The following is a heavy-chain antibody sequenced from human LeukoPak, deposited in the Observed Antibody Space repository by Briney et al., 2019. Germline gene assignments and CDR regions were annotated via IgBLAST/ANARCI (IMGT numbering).Heavy chain of an antibody. D-gene: IGHD4-17*01. J-gene: IGHJ4*02. CDR1: GFTFSDYA. CDR2: ISHSGDRF. V-gene: IGHV3-23*01. Sequence: PGGSLRLSCVASGFTFSDYAMCWLRQAPGKGLEWVSGISHSGDRFWYADSAKGRFTISRDNPKNTLYLQMNSLRRDDTAIYYCAKVRLPTRLTTEFDLWGQGTQLAVSS. CDR3: AKVRLPTRLTTEFDL.